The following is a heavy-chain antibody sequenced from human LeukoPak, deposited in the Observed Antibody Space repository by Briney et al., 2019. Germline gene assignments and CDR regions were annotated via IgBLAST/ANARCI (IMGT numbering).Heavy chain of an antibody. V-gene: IGHV4-34*01. Sequence: PSETLSLTCTVSGDSITSYYWSWIREPPGKGPEWIGEINHSGITNYNPSLKSRLTISVDTSRNQFSLNLSSMTAADTATFYCARGGRRSILRGVISLPLDYWGQGTLVTVSP. CDR1: GDSITSYY. J-gene: IGHJ4*02. D-gene: IGHD3-10*01. CDR2: INHSGIT. CDR3: ARGGRRSILRGVISLPLDY.